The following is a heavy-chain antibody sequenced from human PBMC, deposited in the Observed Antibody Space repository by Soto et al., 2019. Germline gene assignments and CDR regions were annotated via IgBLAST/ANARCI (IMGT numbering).Heavy chain of an antibody. CDR1: GFIFKMYW. Sequence: XESLRLSGAASGFIFKMYWMHWVRQSPGKGLVWISRIYNDGTYSDYADSVRGRFTISRDNVNDTLYLQMNNLRAEDSGLYYCTRGPRPISTGTGAYWGQGTQVTVSS. CDR2: IYNDGTYS. V-gene: IGHV3-74*01. J-gene: IGHJ4*02. D-gene: IGHD3-10*01. CDR3: TRGPRPISTGTGAY.